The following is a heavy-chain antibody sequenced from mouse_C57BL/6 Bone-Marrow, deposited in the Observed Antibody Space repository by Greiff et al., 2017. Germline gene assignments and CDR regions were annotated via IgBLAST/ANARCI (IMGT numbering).Heavy chain of an antibody. Sequence: EVQLQQSGAELVRPGASVKLSCTASGFNIKDDYMHWVKQRPEQGLEWIGWIDPENGDTEYASKFQGKATITADTSSTTAYLQLSSLTSEDTAVYYGTPVYGSSLSLYAIDYWGQGTSATVSS. V-gene: IGHV14-4*01. CDR3: TPVYGSSLSLYAIDY. CDR2: IDPENGDT. CDR1: GFNIKDDY. J-gene: IGHJ4*01. D-gene: IGHD1-1*01.